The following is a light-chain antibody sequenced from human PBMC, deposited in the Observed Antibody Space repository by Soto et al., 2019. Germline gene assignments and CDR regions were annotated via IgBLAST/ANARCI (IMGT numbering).Light chain of an antibody. CDR2: AAS. Sequence: DIQMTQVPSSLYASVGDRVTLPCRASQDIRNDLGWYQQKPGKAPQRLSYAASRLQRGVPSMFSGCGADTEFTLTSSSLQPVAFGTYSCQQHPRDTITFGPGTRLEI. CDR1: QDIRND. CDR3: QQHPRDTIT. V-gene: IGKV1-17*01. J-gene: IGKJ5*01.